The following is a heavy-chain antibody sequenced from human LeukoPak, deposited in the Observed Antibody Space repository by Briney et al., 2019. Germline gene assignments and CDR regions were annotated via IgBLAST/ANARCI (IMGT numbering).Heavy chain of an antibody. J-gene: IGHJ6*01. CDR2: IIPIFGTA. CDR1: GGTFSSYA. V-gene: IGHV1-69*13. D-gene: IGHD3-10*01. CDR3: AREGGYYYGSGSYYNHYYYYGMDV. Sequence: ASVKVSCKASGGTFSSYAISWVRQAPGQGLEWMGGIIPIFGTANYAQKFQGRVTITADEFTSTAYMELSSLRSEDTAVYYCAREGGYYYGSGSYYNHYYYYGMDVWGQGTTVTVSS.